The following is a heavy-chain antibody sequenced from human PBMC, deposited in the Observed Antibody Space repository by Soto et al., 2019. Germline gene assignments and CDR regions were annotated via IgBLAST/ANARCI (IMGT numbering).Heavy chain of an antibody. V-gene: IGHV1-69*01. D-gene: IGHD2-21*02. CDR3: ARDLVVTAKCLDP. CDR1: EGTFSSYG. Sequence: QVSLVQSGAEVKKAGSSVKVSCKASEGTFSSYGISWVRQAPGQGLEWMGGIIPIYETVTYAQRFQGRLTISADESTSTACMELSSLRPDDTAVYYCARDLVVTAKCLDPWGQGTLVTVSS. J-gene: IGHJ5*02. CDR2: IIPIYETV.